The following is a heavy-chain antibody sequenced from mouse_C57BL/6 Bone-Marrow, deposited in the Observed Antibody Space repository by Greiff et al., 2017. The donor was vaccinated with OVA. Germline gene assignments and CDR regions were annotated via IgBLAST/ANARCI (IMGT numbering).Heavy chain of an antibody. J-gene: IGHJ3*01. CDR1: GFTFSDYG. CDR2: ISSGSSTI. Sequence: EVMLVESGGGLVKPGGSLKLSCAASGFTFSDYGMHWVRQAPEKGLEWVAYISSGSSTIYYADTVKGRFTISRDNAKNTLFLQMTSLRSEDTAMYYCARTGLLFSFAYWGQGTLVTVSA. V-gene: IGHV5-17*01. CDR3: ARTGLLFSFAY.